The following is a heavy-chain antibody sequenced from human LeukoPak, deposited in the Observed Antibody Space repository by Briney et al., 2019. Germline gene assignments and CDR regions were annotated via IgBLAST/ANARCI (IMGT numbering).Heavy chain of an antibody. Sequence: GESLKISCQGSGYIFTSYWISWVRQMPGKGLEWMGIIYPGDSDTRYSPSFQGQVTISADKSISTAYLQWSSLKASDTAMYYCAMRLSYSSSWYYFDYWGQGTLVTVSS. CDR1: GYIFTSYW. CDR3: AMRLSYSSSWYYFDY. D-gene: IGHD6-13*01. V-gene: IGHV5-51*01. CDR2: IYPGDSDT. J-gene: IGHJ4*02.